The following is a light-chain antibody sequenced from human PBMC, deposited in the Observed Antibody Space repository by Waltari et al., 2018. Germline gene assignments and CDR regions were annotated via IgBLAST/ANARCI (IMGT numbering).Light chain of an antibody. CDR3: QKYNSGLRT. J-gene: IGKJ1*01. CDR2: WAS. V-gene: IGKV4-1*01. Sequence: DVVMTQSPDSLAVSLGERATINCKSSQNLFRRSNKKNYLVWYQQKPGQPPKVLFYWASTRESGVPDRFSGSGSGTDFTLTINSLQAEDVATYYCQKYNSGLRTFGQGTKVEIK. CDR1: QNLFRRSNKKNY.